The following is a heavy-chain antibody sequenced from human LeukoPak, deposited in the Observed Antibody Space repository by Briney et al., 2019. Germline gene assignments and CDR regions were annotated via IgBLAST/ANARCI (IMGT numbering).Heavy chain of an antibody. J-gene: IGHJ4*02. CDR2: INSDGSWT. CDR3: VSFYETY. Sequence: GGSLRLSCAASGLTFSSHWMHWVRQAPGKGLVWVSHINSDGSWTSYADSVKGRFTISKDNAKNTVYLQMNSLRAEDTAVYYCVSFYETYWGRGTLVTVSS. V-gene: IGHV3-74*01. D-gene: IGHD2/OR15-2a*01. CDR1: GLTFSSHW.